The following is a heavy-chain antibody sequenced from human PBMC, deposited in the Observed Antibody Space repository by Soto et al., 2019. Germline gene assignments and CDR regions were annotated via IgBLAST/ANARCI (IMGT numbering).Heavy chain of an antibody. CDR3: AVNYYYGSGSYPYYYYGMDV. CDR2: IIPIFGTA. D-gene: IGHD3-10*01. V-gene: IGHV1-69*12. CDR1: GGTFSSYA. J-gene: IGHJ6*02. Sequence: QVQLVQSGAEVKKPGSSVKVSCKASGGTFSSYAISWVRQAPGQGLEWMGGIIPIFGTANYAQKFQGRVTINADESTSTAYMELSSLRSEDTAVYYCAVNYYYGSGSYPYYYYGMDVWGQGTTVTVSS.